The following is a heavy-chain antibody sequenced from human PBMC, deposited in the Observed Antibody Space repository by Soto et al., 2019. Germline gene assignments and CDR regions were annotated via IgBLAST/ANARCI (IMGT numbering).Heavy chain of an antibody. CDR1: GFTFSSYA. D-gene: IGHD3-22*01. J-gene: IGHJ3*02. Sequence: EVQLVESGGGLVQPGGSLRLSCAASGFTFSSYAMIWVRQAPGKGLEWVSVIGDSSGYRYYGDSVKGRFTISRDNSKNTLHLQMNSLRAEDTAVYYCAKDWLDIWGQGTMVTVSS. V-gene: IGHV3-23*04. CDR3: AKDWLDI. CDR2: IGDSSGYR.